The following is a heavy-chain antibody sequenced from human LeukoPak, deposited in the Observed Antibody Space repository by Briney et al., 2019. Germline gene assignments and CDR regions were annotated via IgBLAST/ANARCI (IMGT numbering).Heavy chain of an antibody. J-gene: IGHJ6*04. CDR2: ISSSGGII. CDR3: AELGITMIGGV. CDR1: GFTFCSYE. Sequence: GGALRLSCAASGFTFCSYEMNWVREAPGEGLWWVSYISSSGGIIYYAHSVKGRFTISRDNAQNSLYLHMCSLRAENTAVYYFAELGITMIGGVWGKETKVTISS. D-gene: IGHD3-10*02. V-gene: IGHV3-48*03.